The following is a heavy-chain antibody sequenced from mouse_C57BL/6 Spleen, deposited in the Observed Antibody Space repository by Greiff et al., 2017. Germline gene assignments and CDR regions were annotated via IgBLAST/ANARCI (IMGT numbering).Heavy chain of an antibody. CDR3: ARSIITTGFDY. CDR1: GYTFTSYW. D-gene: IGHD1-1*01. Sequence: QVQLQQSGAELVRPGTSVKLSCKASGYTFTSYWMHWVKQRPGQGLEWIGVIDPSDSYTNYNQKFKGKATLTVDTSSSTAYMQLSSLTSEDSAVYYCARSIITTGFDYWGQGTTLTVSS. V-gene: IGHV1-59*01. CDR2: IDPSDSYT. J-gene: IGHJ2*01.